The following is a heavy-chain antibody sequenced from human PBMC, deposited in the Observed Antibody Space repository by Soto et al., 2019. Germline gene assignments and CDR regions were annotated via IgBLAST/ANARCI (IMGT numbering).Heavy chain of an antibody. CDR1: GYTFTSYA. V-gene: IGHV1-3*01. CDR3: ASESGYSSSPPSTYFDY. D-gene: IGHD6-13*01. Sequence: ASVKVSCKASGYTFTSYAMHWVRQAPGQRLEWMGWINAGNGNTKYSQKFQGRVTITRDTSASTAYMELSSLRSEDTAVYYCASESGYSSSPPSTYFDYWGQGTLVTVSS. J-gene: IGHJ4*02. CDR2: INAGNGNT.